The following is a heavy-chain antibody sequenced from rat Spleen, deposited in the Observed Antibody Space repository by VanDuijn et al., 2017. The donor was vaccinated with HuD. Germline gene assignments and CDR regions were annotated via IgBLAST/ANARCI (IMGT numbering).Heavy chain of an antibody. V-gene: IGHV5-22*01. CDR1: GFTLSDYY. CDR3: ARRHYGYTDYFDY. CDR2: ISYEGSSA. D-gene: IGHD1-6*01. J-gene: IGHJ2*01. Sequence: EVQLVESDGGLVQPGRSLKLSCTASGFTLSDYYMAWVRQAPKKGLEWVASISYEGSSAYYGDSVKGRFTISRDNAKSTLSLQMDSLRSEDTATYYCARRHYGYTDYFDYWGQGVMVTVSS.